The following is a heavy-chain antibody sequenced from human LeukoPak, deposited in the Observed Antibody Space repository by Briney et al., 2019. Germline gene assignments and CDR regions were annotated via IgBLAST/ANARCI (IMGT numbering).Heavy chain of an antibody. CDR2: IAGDR. CDR3: ARDFWNLYENNDSNRDFDN. V-gene: IGHV1-18*01. CDR1: GYTFSNYG. Sequence: ASVKVPCKASGYTFSNYGISWVRQAPGQGLEWMAWIAGDRIYAPQFQGRLIISTDPSTSTAYMELRSLRSDDTAVYYCARDFWNLYENNDSNRDFDNWGQGTLLTVSS. D-gene: IGHD7-27*01. J-gene: IGHJ4*02.